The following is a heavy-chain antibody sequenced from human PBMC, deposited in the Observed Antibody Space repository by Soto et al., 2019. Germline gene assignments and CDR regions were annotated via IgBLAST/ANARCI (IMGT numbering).Heavy chain of an antibody. J-gene: IGHJ5*02. Sequence: QVLLVQSGAEVKKPGSSVKVSCKASGGTFSSYAISWVRQAPGQGLEWMGGIIPIFGTANYAQKFQGRVTITADESTSTAYMELSSLRSEDTAVYYCASAQNWGVRPYNWFDPWGQGTLVTVSS. CDR2: IIPIFGTA. CDR1: GGTFSSYA. D-gene: IGHD7-27*01. CDR3: ASAQNWGVRPYNWFDP. V-gene: IGHV1-69*01.